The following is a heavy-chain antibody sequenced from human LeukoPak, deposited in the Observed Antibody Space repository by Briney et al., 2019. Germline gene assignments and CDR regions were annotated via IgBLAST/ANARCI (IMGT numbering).Heavy chain of an antibody. J-gene: IGHJ6*02. CDR3: ARDTAGMDV. V-gene: IGHV3-7*01. CDR2: INQDGTEK. Sequence: GGSLRLSCAASGFTFSSYWMSWVRQAPGEGLEWVAKINQDGTEKAYVDSVRGRFTISRDNAKNSLFLQMNSLRAEDTAVFYCARDTAGMDVWGQGTTVTVSS. CDR1: GFTFSSYW. D-gene: IGHD5-18*01.